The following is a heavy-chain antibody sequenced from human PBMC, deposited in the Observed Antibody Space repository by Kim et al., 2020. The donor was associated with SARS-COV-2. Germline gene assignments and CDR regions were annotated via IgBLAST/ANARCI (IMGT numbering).Heavy chain of an antibody. V-gene: IGHV3-30*18. J-gene: IGHJ4*02. CDR1: GFNFNTYG. CDR2: IYYDGSNI. Sequence: GGSLRLSCAASGFNFNTYGMHWVRQAPGKGLEWVAVIYYDGSNIYYADSVKGRFTISRDNAKNTLYLQMNSLRIEDTAVYYCAKLFSGRYFGYDYWGQGTLVTVSP. D-gene: IGHD1-26*01. CDR3: AKLFSGRYFGYDY.